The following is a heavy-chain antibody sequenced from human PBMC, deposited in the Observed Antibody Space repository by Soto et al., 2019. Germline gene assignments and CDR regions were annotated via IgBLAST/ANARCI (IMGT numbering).Heavy chain of an antibody. CDR3: AKGLGGLDGDYNYFDY. D-gene: IGHD4-17*01. Sequence: QVQLVESGGGVVQPGRSPRLSCAASGFTFSSYAMHWVRQAPGKGLEWVAVISYDGSNKYYADSVKGRFTISRDNSKNTLYLQMNSLRAEDTAVYYCAKGLGGLDGDYNYFDYWGQGTLVTVSS. J-gene: IGHJ4*02. CDR1: GFTFSSYA. CDR2: ISYDGSNK. V-gene: IGHV3-30*14.